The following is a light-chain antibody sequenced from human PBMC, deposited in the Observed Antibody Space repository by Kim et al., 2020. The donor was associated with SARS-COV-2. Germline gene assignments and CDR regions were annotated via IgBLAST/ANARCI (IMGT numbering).Light chain of an antibody. CDR1: QSIDIW. V-gene: IGKV1-5*03. CDR2: KAS. J-gene: IGKJ1*01. Sequence: DIQMTQSPSTLSASVGDRVTITCRASQSIDIWLAWYQQKPNKGPTPLIYKASSLETGVPSRFSGSGSGTDFALTINSLQPEDFAIYYCQQYSSESPTFGQGTKVDIK. CDR3: QQYSSESPT.